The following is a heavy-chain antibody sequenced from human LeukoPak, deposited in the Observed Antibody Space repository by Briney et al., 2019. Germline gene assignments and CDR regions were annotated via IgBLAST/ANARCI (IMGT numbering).Heavy chain of an antibody. Sequence: GGSLRLSCAASGFTVSSNYMSWVRQAPGKGLEGVSVIYRGGDSTYYADSVKGRFTLSRDNSKNTLYLQMNSLRGEDTAVYYCVRAVAVAGTFDYWGQGTLVTVSS. J-gene: IGHJ4*02. CDR1: GFTVSSNY. CDR3: VRAVAVAGTFDY. V-gene: IGHV3-66*01. CDR2: IYRGGDST. D-gene: IGHD6-19*01.